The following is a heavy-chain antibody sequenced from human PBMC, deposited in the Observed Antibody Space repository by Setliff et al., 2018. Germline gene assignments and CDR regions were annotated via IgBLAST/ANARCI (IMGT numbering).Heavy chain of an antibody. Sequence: GASVKVSCRASGDTLTTYAIHWVRQAPGQGLEWMGMIIPIFGSPHYAQRFQDRVIITADVSTRTAYMDLSSMRSEDTAVYYCAISTLSICSGGSCPNAFDVWGQGTMVTVSS. D-gene: IGHD2-15*01. CDR2: IIPIFGSP. J-gene: IGHJ3*01. V-gene: IGHV1-69*13. CDR3: AISTLSICSGGSCPNAFDV. CDR1: GDTLTTYA.